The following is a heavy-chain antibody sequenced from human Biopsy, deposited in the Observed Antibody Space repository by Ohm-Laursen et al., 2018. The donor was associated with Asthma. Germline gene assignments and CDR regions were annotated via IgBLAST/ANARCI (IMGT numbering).Heavy chain of an antibody. Sequence: SLRLSCTASGFTFSSYAMHWVRQAPGKGLEWVAVISYDGSNKYYADSVKGRFTISRDNSKNTLYLQMNSLRAEGKAVYYCAREGIAVAHFDYWGQGTLVTVSS. D-gene: IGHD6-19*01. CDR1: GFTFSSYA. J-gene: IGHJ4*02. CDR2: ISYDGSNK. CDR3: AREGIAVAHFDY. V-gene: IGHV3-30-3*01.